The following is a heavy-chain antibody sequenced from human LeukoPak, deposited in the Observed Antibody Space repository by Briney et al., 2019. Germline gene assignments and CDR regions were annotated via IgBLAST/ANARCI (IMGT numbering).Heavy chain of an antibody. CDR3: AKRYGDFPL. CDR2: ISDSGGST. CDR1: GFTFSNYV. V-gene: IGHV3-23*01. Sequence: GGSLRLSCAASGFTFSNYVMSWVRQAPGKGLEWVSGISDSGGSTYYADSVKGRFTISRDNSKNTLYLQMNSLRAEDTAVYYCAKRYGDFPLWGQGTLVTVSS. D-gene: IGHD4-17*01. J-gene: IGHJ4*02.